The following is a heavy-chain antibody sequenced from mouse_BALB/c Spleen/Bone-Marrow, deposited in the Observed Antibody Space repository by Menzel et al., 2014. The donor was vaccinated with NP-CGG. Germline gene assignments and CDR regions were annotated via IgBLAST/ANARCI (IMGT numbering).Heavy chain of an antibody. V-gene: IGHV7-3*02. D-gene: IGHD1-1*01. CDR3: ARDSRSTVSHFDY. Sequence: EVMLVESGGGLVQPGGSLRLSCATSGFTFTDYYMNWVRQPPGKALEWLGFIRNKANGYTTEYSASVKGRFTISRDNSQIILYLQMNSLRAEDSATYYCARDSRSTVSHFDYWGQGTTLTVSS. J-gene: IGHJ2*01. CDR2: IRNKANGYTT. CDR1: GFTFTDYY.